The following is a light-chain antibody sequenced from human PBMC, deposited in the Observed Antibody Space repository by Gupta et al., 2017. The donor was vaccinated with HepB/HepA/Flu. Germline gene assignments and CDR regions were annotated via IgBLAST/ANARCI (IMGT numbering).Light chain of an antibody. CDR3: QSYDSSLSAYV. Sequence: SVLTHPPSASVDPRQRVTISCTGSSSNIGAGYDVHWYQHLPRTAPKLLIFGYSNRPSGVPDRFSGSKSDTSASLAITGLQAEDEADYYCQSYDSSLSAYVFGLGTKVTVL. J-gene: IGLJ1*01. V-gene: IGLV1-40*01. CDR2: GYS. CDR1: SSNIGAGYD.